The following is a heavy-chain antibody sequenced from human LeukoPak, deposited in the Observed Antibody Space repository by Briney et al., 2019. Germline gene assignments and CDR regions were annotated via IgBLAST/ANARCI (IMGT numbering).Heavy chain of an antibody. D-gene: IGHD6-25*01. J-gene: IGHJ6*03. CDR3: ARDREEGNAARGYYYYMDV. CDR1: GYTFTSYG. CDR2: ISAYNGNT. V-gene: IGHV1-18*01. Sequence: GASVKVSCKASGYTFTSYGISWVRQAPGQGLEWMGWISAYNGNTNYAQKLQDRVTMTTDTSTSTAYMELRSLRSDDTAVYYCARDREEGNAARGYYYYMDVWGKGTTVTVSS.